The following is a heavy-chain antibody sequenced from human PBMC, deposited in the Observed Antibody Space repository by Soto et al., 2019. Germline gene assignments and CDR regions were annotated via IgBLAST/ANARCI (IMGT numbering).Heavy chain of an antibody. Sequence: ASVKVSCKASGYTFSKYYVSWVRQALGQGLEWLGLISPNSGRASYSEKFQGRVTMSTDTPTTTAYLELRSLRSDDTAVYYCVRQYFDFWTDYPDFDYWGQGTLVTVS. J-gene: IGHJ4*02. CDR3: VRQYFDFWTDYPDFDY. CDR2: ISPNSGRA. V-gene: IGHV1-18*04. D-gene: IGHD3-3*01. CDR1: GYTFSKYY.